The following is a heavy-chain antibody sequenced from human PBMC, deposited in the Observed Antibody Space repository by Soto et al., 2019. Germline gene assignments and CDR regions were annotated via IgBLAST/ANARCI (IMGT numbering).Heavy chain of an antibody. J-gene: IGHJ5*02. Sequence: SVKVSCKASGGTFSSYAISWVRQAPGQGLEWMGGIIPIFGTANYAQKFQGRVTITADKSTSAAYMELSSLGSEDTAVYYCAREYGTWGWFDPWRQGTLVTVSS. D-gene: IGHD4-17*01. CDR2: IIPIFGTA. V-gene: IGHV1-69*06. CDR1: GGTFSSYA. CDR3: AREYGTWGWFDP.